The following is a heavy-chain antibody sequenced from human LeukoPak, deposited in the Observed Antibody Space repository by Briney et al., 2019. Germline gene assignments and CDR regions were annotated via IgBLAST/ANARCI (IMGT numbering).Heavy chain of an antibody. J-gene: IGHJ4*02. V-gene: IGHV4-34*01. CDR2: INHSGST. CDR3: ARGRREFGY. D-gene: IGHD1-26*01. CDR1: GGSFSGYY. Sequence: SETPSLTCAVYGGSFSGYYWSWIRQPPGKGLEWIGEINHSGSTNYNPSLKSRVTISVDTSKNQFSLKLSSVTAADTAGYYCARGRREFGYWGQGTLVTVSS.